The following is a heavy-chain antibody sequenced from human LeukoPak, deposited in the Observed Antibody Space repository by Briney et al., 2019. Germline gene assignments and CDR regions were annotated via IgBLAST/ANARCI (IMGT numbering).Heavy chain of an antibody. CDR1: GYTFTIYY. V-gene: IGHV1-46*01. Sequence: GASVTVSCKASGYTFTIYYMHWVRQAPGQGLEWMGIINPSGGSTNYAQKFQGRVTMTRDTSTSTVYMELSSLRSEDTAVYYCARAYADFDYWGQGTLVTVSS. J-gene: IGHJ4*02. CDR2: INPSGGST. D-gene: IGHD3-16*01. CDR3: ARAYADFDY.